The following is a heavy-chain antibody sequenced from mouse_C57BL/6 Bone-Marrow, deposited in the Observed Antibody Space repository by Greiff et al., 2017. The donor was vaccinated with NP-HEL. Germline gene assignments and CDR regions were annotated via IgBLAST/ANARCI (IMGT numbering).Heavy chain of an antibody. V-gene: IGHV1-18*01. CDR3: ARRLGNCNYPGDYFDY. CDR1: GYTFTDYN. J-gene: IGHJ2*01. CDR2: INPNNGGT. Sequence: EVQLQQSGPELVKPGASVKIPCKASGYTFTDYNMDWVKQSHGKSLEWIGDINPNNGGTIYNQKFKGKATLHVDKSSSTAYMERRSLTSEDTAVYFCARRLGNCNYPGDYFDYWGQGTTLTVSS. D-gene: IGHD2-1*01.